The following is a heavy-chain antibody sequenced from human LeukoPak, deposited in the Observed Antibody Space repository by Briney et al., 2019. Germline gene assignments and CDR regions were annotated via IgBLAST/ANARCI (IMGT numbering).Heavy chain of an antibody. J-gene: IGHJ4*02. Sequence: SETLSLTCTVSGGSISSSSYYWGWIRQPPGKGLEWIGSIYYSGSTYYNPSLKSRVTISVDTSKNQFSLKLSSVTAADTAVYYCARDLAAAGTHLDYWGQGTLVTVSS. CDR1: GGSISSSSYY. D-gene: IGHD6-13*01. CDR2: IYYSGST. CDR3: ARDLAAAGTHLDY. V-gene: IGHV4-39*07.